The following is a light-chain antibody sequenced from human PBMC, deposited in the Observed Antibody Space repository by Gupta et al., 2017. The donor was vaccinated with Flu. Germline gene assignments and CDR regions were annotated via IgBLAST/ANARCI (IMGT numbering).Light chain of an antibody. CDR1: RLRGYS. J-gene: IGLJ2*01. Sequence: SSELTQDPAMSVALGQTVRIKCQGDRLRGYSANWYQQKPGQAPVVIIYGQNNRPSGIPDRFSGSNSGNIDFLTXIXAQAEDXADYFCHSRDSSGNAVFGGGTKLTVL. V-gene: IGLV3-19*01. CDR2: GQN. CDR3: HSRDSSGNAV.